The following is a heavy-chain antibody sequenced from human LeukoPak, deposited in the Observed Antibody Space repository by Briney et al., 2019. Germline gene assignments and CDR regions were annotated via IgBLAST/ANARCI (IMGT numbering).Heavy chain of an antibody. D-gene: IGHD3-22*01. V-gene: IGHV3-66*01. J-gene: IGHJ3*02. Sequence: GGSLRLSCAASGFTFSDWYMSWVRQAPGKGLEWVSVIYSGGSTYYADSVKGRFTISRDNSKNTLYLQMNSLRAEDTAVYYCAGNNYDDAFDIWGQGTMVTVSS. CDR3: AGNNYDDAFDI. CDR1: GFTFSDWY. CDR2: IYSGGST.